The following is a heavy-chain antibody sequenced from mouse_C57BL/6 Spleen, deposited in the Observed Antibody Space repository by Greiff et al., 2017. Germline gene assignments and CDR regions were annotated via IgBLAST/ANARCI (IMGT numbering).Heavy chain of an antibody. J-gene: IGHJ1*03. CDR2: IYPGDGDT. CDR3: ARVPGSYYGSSYGYFDV. D-gene: IGHD1-1*01. Sequence: QVQLQQSGAELVKPGASVKISCKASGYAFSSYWMNWVKQRPGKGLEWIGQIYPGDGDTNYNGKFKGKATLTADKSSSTAYMQLSSLTSEDSAVYFCARVPGSYYGSSYGYFDVWGTGTTVTVSS. CDR1: GYAFSSYW. V-gene: IGHV1-80*01.